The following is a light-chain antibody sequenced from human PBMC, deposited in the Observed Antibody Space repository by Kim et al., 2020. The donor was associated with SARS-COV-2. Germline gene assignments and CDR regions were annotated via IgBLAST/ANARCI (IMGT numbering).Light chain of an antibody. J-gene: IGKJ2*01. Sequence: DIVMTQSPDSLAVSLGERATINCKSSQTILYSSNNKNYLAWYQQKPGQPPKLLIYWASARESGVPDRFSGSGSGTDFTLTISSLQAEDVAVYFCQQYYNLPYTFGQGAKLEI. CDR2: WAS. CDR1: QTILYSSNNKNY. CDR3: QQYYNLPYT. V-gene: IGKV4-1*01.